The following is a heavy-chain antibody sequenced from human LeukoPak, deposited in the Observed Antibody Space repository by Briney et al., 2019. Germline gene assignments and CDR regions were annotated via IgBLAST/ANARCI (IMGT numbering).Heavy chain of an antibody. CDR2: MNPNSGNT. Sequence: PTASVEVSCKASEYTFTSYDINWVRQATGQGLEWMGWMNPNSGNTGYAQKFQGRVTITRNTSISTAYMELSSLRSEDTAVYYCARGLRITMVRGVRFDYWGQGTLVTVSS. CDR3: ARGLRITMVRGVRFDY. D-gene: IGHD3-10*01. J-gene: IGHJ4*02. CDR1: EYTFTSYD. V-gene: IGHV1-8*03.